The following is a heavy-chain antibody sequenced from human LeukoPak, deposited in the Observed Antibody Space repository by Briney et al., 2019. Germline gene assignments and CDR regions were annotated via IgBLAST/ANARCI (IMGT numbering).Heavy chain of an antibody. Sequence: SVKVSCKASGGTFSSYAISWVRQAPGQGLEWMGGIIPIFGTANYAQKFQGRVTITADESASTAYMELSSLRSEDTAVYYCATKAATYYYDSSGYYGAEYFQHWGQGTLVTVSS. D-gene: IGHD3-22*01. V-gene: IGHV1-69*13. J-gene: IGHJ1*01. CDR3: ATKAATYYYDSSGYYGAEYFQH. CDR2: IIPIFGTA. CDR1: GGTFSSYA.